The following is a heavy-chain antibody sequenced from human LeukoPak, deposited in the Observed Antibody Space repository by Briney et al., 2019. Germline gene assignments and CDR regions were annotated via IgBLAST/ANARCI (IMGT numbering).Heavy chain of an antibody. CDR3: AKGRYCSSTSCYTLDY. D-gene: IGHD2-2*02. CDR1: GFTFSSYG. CDR2: ISCDGSNK. Sequence: GGSLRLSCAASGFTFSSYGMHWVRPAPGKGLEWVAVISCDGSNKYYADSVKGRFTISRDNSKNTLYLQMNSLRAEDTAVYYCAKGRYCSSTSCYTLDYWGQGTLVTVSS. J-gene: IGHJ4*02. V-gene: IGHV3-30*18.